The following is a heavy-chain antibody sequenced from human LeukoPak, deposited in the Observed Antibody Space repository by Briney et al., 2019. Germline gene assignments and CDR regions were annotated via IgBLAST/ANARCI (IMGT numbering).Heavy chain of an antibody. CDR3: AKDSKSSGPGFYFDY. D-gene: IGHD6-19*01. Sequence: PPGGSLRLSCAASGFTFSTYAMSWVRQAPGKGLEWVSTISGSGGTTYNADSVKGRFTISRDNSKNTLYLQMNSLRAEDTAVYYCAKDSKSSGPGFYFDYWGQGTLVTVSS. J-gene: IGHJ4*02. CDR2: ISGSGGTT. V-gene: IGHV3-23*01. CDR1: GFTFSTYA.